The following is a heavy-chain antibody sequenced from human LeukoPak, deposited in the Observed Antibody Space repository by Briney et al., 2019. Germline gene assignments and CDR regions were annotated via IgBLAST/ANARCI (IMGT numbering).Heavy chain of an antibody. D-gene: IGHD3-22*01. Sequence: SETLSLTCTVSRGSISISSYYWGWIRQPPGKGLEWIGSIYYSGSTYYNPSLKSRVTISVDTSKNQFSLKLSSVTAADTAVYYCARHSAYDSSGYYYPQSAFLDYFDYWGQGTLVTVSS. CDR2: IYYSGST. J-gene: IGHJ4*02. CDR1: RGSISISSYY. CDR3: ARHSAYDSSGYYYPQSAFLDYFDY. V-gene: IGHV4-39*01.